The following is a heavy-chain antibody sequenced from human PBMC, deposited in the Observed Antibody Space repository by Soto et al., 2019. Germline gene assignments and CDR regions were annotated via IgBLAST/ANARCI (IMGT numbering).Heavy chain of an antibody. CDR3: ARGVQIIVLLPAAIDY. V-gene: IGHV3-48*02. J-gene: IGHJ4*02. Sequence: EVQLVESGGGLVQPGESLRLSCAASGFTFSGYSMNWVRQAPGKGLEWVSYIHNSSSTIYYADSVRGRFTISRDNAKNSLYLQMNSLRDEDTAVYYCARGVQIIVLLPAAIDYWGQGTLVTVSS. CDR2: IHNSSSTI. CDR1: GFTFSGYS. D-gene: IGHD2-2*01.